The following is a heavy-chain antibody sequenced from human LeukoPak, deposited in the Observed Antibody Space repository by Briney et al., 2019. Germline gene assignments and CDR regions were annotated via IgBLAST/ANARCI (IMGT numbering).Heavy chain of an antibody. CDR3: ARGGGRFLWFDP. CDR2: MNPNSGNT. V-gene: IGHV1-8*01. Sequence: ASVKVSCKASGYTFTSYDINWVRQATGQGLEWMGWMNPNSGNTGYAQKFQGRVTMTRNTSISTAYMELRSLRSEDTAVYYCARGGGRFLWFDPWGQGTLVTVSS. D-gene: IGHD3-10*01. CDR1: GYTFTSYD. J-gene: IGHJ5*02.